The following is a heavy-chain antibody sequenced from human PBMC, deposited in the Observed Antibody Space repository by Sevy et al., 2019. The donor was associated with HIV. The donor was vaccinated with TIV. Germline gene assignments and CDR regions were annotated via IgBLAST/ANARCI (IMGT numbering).Heavy chain of an antibody. CDR1: GYTLTKLS. J-gene: IGHJ4*02. V-gene: IGHV1-24*01. D-gene: IGHD3-22*01. CDR3: AITKDYYDNSGYPFDY. CDR2: FDPEDGET. Sequence: ASVKVCCKVSGYTLTKLSMHWVRQAPGKGLEWMGTFDPEDGETIYAQKFQGRVTMTEDTSIDTAYMELSSLRSEDTAVFYCAITKDYYDNSGYPFDYWGQGTLVTISS.